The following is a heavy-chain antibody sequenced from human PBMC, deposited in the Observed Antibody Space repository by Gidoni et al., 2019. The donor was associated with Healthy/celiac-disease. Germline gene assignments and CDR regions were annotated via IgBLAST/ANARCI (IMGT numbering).Heavy chain of an antibody. CDR2: ISYDGSNK. CDR1: GFTFSSYA. V-gene: IGHV3-30*04. Sequence: QVQLVESGGGVVQPGRSLRLSCAASGFTFSSYAMHWVRQAPGKGLDWVAVISYDGSNKYYAGSVKGRFTISRDNSKNTLYLQMNSLRAEDTAVYYCASQRYGDYVSFDYWGQRTLVTVSS. D-gene: IGHD4-17*01. CDR3: ASQRYGDYVSFDY. J-gene: IGHJ4*02.